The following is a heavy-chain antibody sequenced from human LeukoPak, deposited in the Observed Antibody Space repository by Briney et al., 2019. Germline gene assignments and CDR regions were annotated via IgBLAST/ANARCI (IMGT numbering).Heavy chain of an antibody. V-gene: IGHV1-2*02. D-gene: IGHD3-10*01. CDR3: ARDPNGSGNWNY. Sequence: ASVKVSCKASGYTFTGYYMHWVRQAPGQGLEWMGWINPNSGGTNYAQKFQGGVTMTRDTSISTAYMELSRLRSDDTAVYYCARDPNGSGNWNYWGQGTLVTVSS. J-gene: IGHJ4*02. CDR2: INPNSGGT. CDR1: GYTFTGYY.